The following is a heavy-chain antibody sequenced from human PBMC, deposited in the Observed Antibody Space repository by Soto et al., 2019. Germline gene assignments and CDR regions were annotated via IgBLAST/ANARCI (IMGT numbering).Heavy chain of an antibody. CDR1: GGTFSSYA. D-gene: IGHD3-3*01. CDR3: ARNEWSDYYYHGMDV. Sequence: GAAVKVSCKASGGTFSSYAISWVRQAPGQGLDWMGGIIPIFGTANYAQKFQGRVTITADESTSTAYMELSSLRSEDTAVYYCARNEWSDYYYHGMDVWGQGTTVTVSS. V-gene: IGHV1-69*13. CDR2: IIPIFGTA. J-gene: IGHJ6*02.